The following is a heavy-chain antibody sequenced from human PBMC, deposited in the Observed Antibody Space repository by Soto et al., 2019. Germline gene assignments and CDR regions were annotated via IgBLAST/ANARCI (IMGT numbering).Heavy chain of an antibody. CDR3: ARGREVTIFGVVIGEGLDY. V-gene: IGHV4-34*01. Sequence: SETLSLTCAVYGGYFSGYYWSWIRQPPGKGLEWIGEINHSGSTNYNPSLKSRVTISVDTSKNQFSLKLSSVTAADTAVYYCARGREVTIFGVVIGEGLDYWGQGTLVTVSS. CDR2: INHSGST. D-gene: IGHD3-3*01. CDR1: GGYFSGYY. J-gene: IGHJ4*02.